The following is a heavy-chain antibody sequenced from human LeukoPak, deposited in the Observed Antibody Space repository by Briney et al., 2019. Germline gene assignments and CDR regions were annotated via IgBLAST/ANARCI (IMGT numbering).Heavy chain of an antibody. CDR3: ARSGGGGGVFDY. D-gene: IGHD3-16*01. CDR1: GYSSTGYY. CDR2: INPNSGDT. Sequence: GASVKVSCKASGYSSTGYYMHWVRQAPGQGLEWMGWINPNSGDTNYEQKFQGRVAMTRDTSISTAYLELSSLRSDDTAVYYCARSGGGGGVFDYWGQGTLVTVSS. V-gene: IGHV1-2*02. J-gene: IGHJ4*02.